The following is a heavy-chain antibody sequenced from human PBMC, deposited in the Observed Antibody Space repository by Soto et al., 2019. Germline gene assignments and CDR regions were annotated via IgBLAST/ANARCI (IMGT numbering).Heavy chain of an antibody. Sequence: QLQLQESGPGLVTPSETLSLTCTVSGGSISSSSYFWAWVRQSPAKGLEWIGSINDRRTTFYSASLKNRVTISIDTSRNQCSLTLNSVTAADTAVHYCARLVACNGGSSKFDPWGQGTLVTVSS. CDR3: ARLVACNGGSSKFDP. D-gene: IGHD2-15*01. CDR2: INDRRTT. J-gene: IGHJ5*02. CDR1: GGSISSSSYF. V-gene: IGHV4-39*01.